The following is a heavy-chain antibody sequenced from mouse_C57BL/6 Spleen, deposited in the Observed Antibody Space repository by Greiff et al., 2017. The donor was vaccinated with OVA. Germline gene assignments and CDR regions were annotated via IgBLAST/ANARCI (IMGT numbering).Heavy chain of an antibody. Sequence: QVQLKQSGAELARPGASVKMSCKASGYTFTSYGISWVKQRTGQGLEWIGEIYPRSGNTYYNEKFKGKATLTADKSSSTAYMELRRLTSEDSAVYFCALGGNYWGQGTPLTVSS. CDR1: GYTFTSYG. J-gene: IGHJ2*01. CDR3: ALGGNY. D-gene: IGHD3-3*01. V-gene: IGHV1-81*01. CDR2: IYPRSGNT.